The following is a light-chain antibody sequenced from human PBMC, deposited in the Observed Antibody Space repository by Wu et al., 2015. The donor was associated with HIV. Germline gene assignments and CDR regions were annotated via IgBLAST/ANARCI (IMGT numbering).Light chain of an antibody. CDR3: LQTYSTLFT. CDR2: AAS. J-gene: IGKJ3*01. CDR1: QTISTY. Sequence: DIQMTQSPSSLSASVGDRVIISCRASQTISTYLNWYQQKPGKAPKLLIFAASNLQSGVPSRFSGSGSGTDFTLTISSLQPEDFATYYCLQTYSTLFTFGPGTRVDIK. V-gene: IGKV1-39*01.